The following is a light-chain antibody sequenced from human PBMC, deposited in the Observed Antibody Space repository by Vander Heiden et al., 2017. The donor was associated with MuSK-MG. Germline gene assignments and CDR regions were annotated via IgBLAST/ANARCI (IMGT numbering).Light chain of an antibody. CDR2: VAS. V-gene: IGKV3-11*01. Sequence: DIVLTQSPATMSLSQGERATLSCRASQRVSSNLAWYQQQPGQAPRLRIYVASNRATGIPARFIGSGSGTDFTLTISSLEPEDFSVYYCQQRSNWPPYTFGQGTKLEIK. CDR3: QQRSNWPPYT. J-gene: IGKJ2*01. CDR1: QRVSSN.